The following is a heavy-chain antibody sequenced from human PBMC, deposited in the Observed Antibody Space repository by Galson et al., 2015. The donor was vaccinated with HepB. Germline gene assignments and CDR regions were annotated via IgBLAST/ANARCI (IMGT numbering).Heavy chain of an antibody. D-gene: IGHD6-19*01. V-gene: IGHV5-10-1*01. Sequence: QSGAEVKKPGESLRISCKGSGYSFMTYWISWVRQMPGKGLEWMGRIDPGDSYSNYSPSFQGHVTISVDQSLTTAYLEWSSLKASDSAMYYCARHALVSESSGSDSWGQGTLVTVSS. CDR2: IDPGDSYS. CDR3: ARHALVSESSGSDS. CDR1: GYSFMTYW. J-gene: IGHJ4*02.